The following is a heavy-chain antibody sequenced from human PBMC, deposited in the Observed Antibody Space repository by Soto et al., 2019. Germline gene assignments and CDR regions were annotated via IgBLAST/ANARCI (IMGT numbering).Heavy chain of an antibody. V-gene: IGHV5-10-1*01. CDR3: ARHYDFWSGYYMGY. Sequence: GESLTISCTCSGYSFTRYWISWVRQMPGKGLEWMGRIDPSDSYTNYSPSFQGHVTISADKSISTAYLQWSSLKASDTAMYYCARHYDFWSGYYMGYWGQGTLVTVSS. D-gene: IGHD3-3*01. CDR1: GYSFTRYW. J-gene: IGHJ4*02. CDR2: IDPSDSYT.